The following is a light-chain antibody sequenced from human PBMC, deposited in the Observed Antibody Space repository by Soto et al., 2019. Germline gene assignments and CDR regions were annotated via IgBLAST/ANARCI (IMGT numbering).Light chain of an antibody. J-gene: IGLJ1*01. V-gene: IGLV3-21*02. CDR2: DAT. CDR3: QVWSSTSEFFF. CDR1: KIGSKI. Sequence: SYELTQPPSVSVAPGQTAKITGGGDKIGSKIVHWYKQRPGQAPVAVVFDATDRPSGIPDRISASRSGDTATLTISRVDAGADAVYYCQVWSSTSEFFFFGSETKITDL.